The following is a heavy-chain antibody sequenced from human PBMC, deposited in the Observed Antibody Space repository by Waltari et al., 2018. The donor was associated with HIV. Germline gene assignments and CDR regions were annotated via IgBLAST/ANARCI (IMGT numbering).Heavy chain of an antibody. V-gene: IGHV3-30*03. CDR1: GPDFGSDG. CDR3: ARDSSQLHWFGESLAL. CDR2: ISYVGMKK. J-gene: IGHJ4*02. Sequence: QVQLVESGGGVVQPGDVLRLSCAASGPDFGSDGMHWVRQAPGKGLEWLTAISYVGMKKDYGDSLGGGLTISRDNSKKTLYLQMNTQRPEDTAIYSCARDSSQLHWFGESLALWGQGTLVIVSS. D-gene: IGHD3-10*01.